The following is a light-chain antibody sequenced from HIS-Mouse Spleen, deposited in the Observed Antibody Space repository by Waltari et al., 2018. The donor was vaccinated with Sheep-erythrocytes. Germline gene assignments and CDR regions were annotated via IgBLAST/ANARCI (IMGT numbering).Light chain of an antibody. CDR1: SSDVGGYNY. V-gene: IGLV2-8*01. CDR3: SSYAGSNNRV. Sequence: QSALTQPPSASGSPGQSVTISCPGSSSDVGGYNYVSWYQQPPGKAPKLMIYEVSKRPSGVPDRFSGSKSGNTASLTVSGLQAEDEADYYCSSYAGSNNRVFGGGTKLTVL. J-gene: IGLJ3*02. CDR2: EVS.